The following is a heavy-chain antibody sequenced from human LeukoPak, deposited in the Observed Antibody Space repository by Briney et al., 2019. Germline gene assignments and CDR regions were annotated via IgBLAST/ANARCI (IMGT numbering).Heavy chain of an antibody. CDR1: GGSISGYY. CDR3: ARGRDCSGGSCNIDY. V-gene: IGHV4-4*07. J-gene: IGHJ4*02. CDR2: IYTSGST. D-gene: IGHD2-15*01. Sequence: SETLSLTCTVSGGSISGYYWSWIRQPAGKGLEWIGRIYTSGSTNYNPSLKSRVTMSVDTSKNQFSLKLSSVTAADTAVYYCARGRDCSGGSCNIDYWGQGTLVTVSS.